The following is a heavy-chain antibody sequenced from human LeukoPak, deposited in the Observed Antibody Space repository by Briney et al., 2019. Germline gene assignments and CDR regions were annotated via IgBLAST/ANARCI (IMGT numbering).Heavy chain of an antibody. Sequence: PGGSLRLSCAASGFTFSSYSMNWVRQAPGKGLEWVSSISSSSSYIYYADSVKGRFTISRDSSKNTLYLHMDSLRAEDTALYYCAKRVVVGATSPYSDFQDWGQGTLVTVSS. V-gene: IGHV3-21*04. CDR1: GFTFSSYS. CDR3: AKRVVVGATSPYSDFQD. CDR2: ISSSSSYI. D-gene: IGHD1-26*01. J-gene: IGHJ1*01.